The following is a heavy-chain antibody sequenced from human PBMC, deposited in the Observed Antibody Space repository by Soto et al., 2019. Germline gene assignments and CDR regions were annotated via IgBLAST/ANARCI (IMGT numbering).Heavy chain of an antibody. CDR3: ARGRDYFDY. J-gene: IGHJ4*02. Sequence: PSETLSLTCSVSGGSVISGTYFWIWIRQPPGKRLEWIGYIHSSGNTNFNPTLESRVTITIDTSKNQFSLKLTSVTAADTAVYYCARGRDYFDYWGQGTLVTVSS. CDR1: GGSVISGTYF. CDR2: IHSSGNT. V-gene: IGHV4-61*01.